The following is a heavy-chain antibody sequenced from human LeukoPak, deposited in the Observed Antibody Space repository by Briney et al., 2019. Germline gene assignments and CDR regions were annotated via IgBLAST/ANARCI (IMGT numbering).Heavy chain of an antibody. CDR2: IKEDGSEK. CDR1: GFTYSVYW. D-gene: IGHD2-21*01. CDR3: ARATASNWFDP. V-gene: IGHV3-7*01. J-gene: IGHJ5*02. Sequence: GGSLRLSCAASGFTYSVYWMSCVRQAPGKGLEWVANIKEDGSEKYYVDSVKGRFTISRDNAKNSLYLQMNSLRAEDTAVYYCARATASNWFDPWGQGTLVTVSS.